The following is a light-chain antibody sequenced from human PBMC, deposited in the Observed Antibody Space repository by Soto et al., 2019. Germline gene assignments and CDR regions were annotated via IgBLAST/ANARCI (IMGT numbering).Light chain of an antibody. CDR3: QKYNSAPHT. V-gene: IGKV1-27*01. J-gene: IGKJ2*01. Sequence: DIQMTQSPSSLSASVGDRVTITCRASQGSNNYLAWYQQKPGKVPKLLIYAASTLQSGVPSRFSGSGSGTDFTLTISSLQPEDGATYYCQKYNSAPHTFGQGTKLEIK. CDR2: AAS. CDR1: QGSNNY.